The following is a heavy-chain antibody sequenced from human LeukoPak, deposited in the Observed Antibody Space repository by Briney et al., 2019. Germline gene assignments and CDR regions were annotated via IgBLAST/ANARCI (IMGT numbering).Heavy chain of an antibody. CDR3: ARSAVDTAMVTVY. V-gene: IGHV3-30-3*01. CDR2: ISYDGSNK. J-gene: IGHJ4*02. D-gene: IGHD5-18*01. Sequence: GRSLRLSCAASGFTFNSYAMHWVRQAPGKGLEWVAVISYDGSNKYYADSVKGRFTISRDNSKNTLYLQMNSLRAEDTAVYYCARSAVDTAMVTVYWGQGTLVTVSS. CDR1: GFTFNSYA.